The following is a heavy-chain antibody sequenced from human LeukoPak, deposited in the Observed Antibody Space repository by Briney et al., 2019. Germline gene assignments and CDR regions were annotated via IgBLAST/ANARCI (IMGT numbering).Heavy chain of an antibody. CDR2: ISSSSSPI. CDR1: GFTFSSNS. Sequence: GESLRLSCVASGFTFSSNSMNWVRQAPGKGLEWVSYISSSSSPIYYADSVKGRFTISRDDAKNSLYLQMNSLRAEDTAVYYCAFRGFDYWGQGILVTVSS. D-gene: IGHD3-16*01. J-gene: IGHJ4*02. V-gene: IGHV3-48*04. CDR3: AFRGFDY.